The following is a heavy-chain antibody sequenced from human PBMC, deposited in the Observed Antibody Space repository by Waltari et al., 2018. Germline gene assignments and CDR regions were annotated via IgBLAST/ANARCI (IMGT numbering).Heavy chain of an antibody. CDR1: GFTFSSYW. CDR3: ASLYAY. D-gene: IGHD2-2*01. Sequence: EVQLVESGGGLVQPGGSLILSCAASGFTFSSYWMSWVRQAPGKGLEWVAYISTGSDTIQYADSVKGRFTISRDDATNSLYLHMNRLRAEDSAVYYCASLYAYWGQGTLVTVSS. J-gene: IGHJ4*02. V-gene: IGHV3-48*01. CDR2: ISTGSDTI.